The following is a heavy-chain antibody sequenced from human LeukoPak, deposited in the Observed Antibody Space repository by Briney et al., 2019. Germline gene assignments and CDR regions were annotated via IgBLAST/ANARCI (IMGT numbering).Heavy chain of an antibody. D-gene: IGHD4-11*01. CDR1: GFTFSSYA. V-gene: IGHV3-23*01. J-gene: IGHJ6*03. CDR2: ISGSGGST. Sequence: PGGSLRLSCAASGFTFSSYAMSWVRQAPGKGLEWVSAISGSGGSTYYADSVKGRFTISRDNSKNTLYLQMNSLRAEDTAVYYCARHLTGYSNYRNYYYYYYMDVWGKGTTVTVSS. CDR3: ARHLTGYSNYRNYYYYYYMDV.